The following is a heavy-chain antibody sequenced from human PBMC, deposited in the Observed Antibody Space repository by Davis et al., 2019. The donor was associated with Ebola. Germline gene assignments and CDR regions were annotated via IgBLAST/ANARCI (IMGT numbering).Heavy chain of an antibody. CDR2: INPNFGGK. CDR1: GYTFAAHY. Sequence: ASVKVSCKASGYTFAAHYIHWVRQAPGQGLEWMGRINPNFGGKIYAQKFQDRLTLTIDTSINTAYMELDRLNSDDTAVYYCARGHTYGRWDDWFDPWGQGTLVTVSS. D-gene: IGHD1-26*01. CDR3: ARGHTYGRWDDWFDP. J-gene: IGHJ5*02. V-gene: IGHV1-2*06.